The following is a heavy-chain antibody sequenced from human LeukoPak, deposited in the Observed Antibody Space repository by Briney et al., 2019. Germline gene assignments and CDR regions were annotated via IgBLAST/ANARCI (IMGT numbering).Heavy chain of an antibody. J-gene: IGHJ4*02. D-gene: IGHD3-16*01. CDR2: IQYSGRT. CDR3: ASHRVVITFGIPKVYYFDF. CDR1: GGSISSTSYY. Sequence: TSETLSLTCTVSGGSISSTSYYWGWIRQPPGKGLEWIGSIQYSGRTHYNPSLESRVTITVDTSKNQFSLRLNSVTAADTAVYHCASHRVVITFGIPKVYYFDFWGQGTLVTVSS. V-gene: IGHV4-39*07.